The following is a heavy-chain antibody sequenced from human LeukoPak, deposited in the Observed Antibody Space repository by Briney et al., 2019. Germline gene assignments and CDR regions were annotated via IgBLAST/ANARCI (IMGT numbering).Heavy chain of an antibody. Sequence: SQTLSLTCAISGDSVSSNSAAWNWIRQSPSRGLEWLGRTYYRSKWYNHYAVSVKSRITINPDTSTNQFSLQLHSVPPEDTAVYYCARVYGDNAFFDYWGQGTLVTVSS. J-gene: IGHJ4*02. CDR2: TYYRSKWYN. CDR3: ARVYGDNAFFDY. CDR1: GDSVSSNSAA. V-gene: IGHV6-1*01. D-gene: IGHD4-17*01.